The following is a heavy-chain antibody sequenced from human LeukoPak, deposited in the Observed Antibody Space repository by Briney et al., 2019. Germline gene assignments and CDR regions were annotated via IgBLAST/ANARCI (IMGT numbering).Heavy chain of an antibody. CDR1: GGSFSGYY. V-gene: IGHV4-34*01. J-gene: IGHJ4*02. D-gene: IGHD3-10*01. CDR3: ARGLVDYGSGSYYNIDY. Sequence: SETLSLTCAVYGGSFSGYYWSWIRQPPGKGLEWIGEINHSGSTNYNPSLKSRVTISVDTSKNQFSLKLSSVTAADTAVYYCARGLVDYGSGSYYNIDYWGQGTLVTVSP. CDR2: INHSGST.